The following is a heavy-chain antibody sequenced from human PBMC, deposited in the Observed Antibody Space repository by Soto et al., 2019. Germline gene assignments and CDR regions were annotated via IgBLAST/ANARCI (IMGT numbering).Heavy chain of an antibody. D-gene: IGHD3-16*01. CDR2: IIPILGIA. CDR3: ARHSYPFSTFPCFDP. Sequence: QVQLVQSGAEVKKPGSSVKVSCKASGGTFSSYTISWVRQAPGQGLEWMGRIIPILGIANYAQKFQGRVTITAHKSTSTAYMELSSLRSEDTAVYYCARHSYPFSTFPCFDPWGQGTLVTVSS. V-gene: IGHV1-69*02. CDR1: GGTFSSYT. J-gene: IGHJ5*02.